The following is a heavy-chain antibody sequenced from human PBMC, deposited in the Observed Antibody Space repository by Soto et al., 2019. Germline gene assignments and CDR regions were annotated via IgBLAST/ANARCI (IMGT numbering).Heavy chain of an antibody. CDR1: GGSISSYY. J-gene: IGHJ3*02. D-gene: IGHD2-8*02. CDR2: IYYSGST. Sequence: QVQLQESGPGLVKPSETLSLTCTVSGGSISSYYWSWIRQPPGKGLEWIVYIYYSGSTNYNPSLKRRVTISVDTSKNQFSLKLSSVTAADTAVYYCARLVPGDAFDIWGQGTMVTVSS. V-gene: IGHV4-59*01. CDR3: ARLVPGDAFDI.